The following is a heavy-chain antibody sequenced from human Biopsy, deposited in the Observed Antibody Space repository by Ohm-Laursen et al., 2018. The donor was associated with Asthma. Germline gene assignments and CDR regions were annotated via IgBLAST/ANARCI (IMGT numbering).Heavy chain of an antibody. Sequence: GTLSLTCAVYGGSFRSNYWSWIRQTPGKGLEWLGDTHHSGNTKYNPSLSRRLTLSVATSTNQFSLRLTSVTAADTAVYYCARGCSSRLSQWELLVSVGKRAHSYSGMDVWGQGTTVTVSS. D-gene: IGHD1-26*01. CDR1: GGSFRSNY. CDR3: ARGCSSRLSQWELLVSVGKRAHSYSGMDV. V-gene: IGHV4-34*01. J-gene: IGHJ6*02. CDR2: THHSGNT.